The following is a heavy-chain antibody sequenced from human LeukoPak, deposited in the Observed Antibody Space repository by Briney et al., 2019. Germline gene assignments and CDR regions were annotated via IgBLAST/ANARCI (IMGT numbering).Heavy chain of an antibody. V-gene: IGHV5-51*01. Sequence: GESLKISCKGSGYSFTSYWIGWVRQMPGKGLEWMGIIYPGDSDTRYSPSFQGQATISADKSISTAYLQWSSLKASDTAMYYCARFYCSSTSCYNWGTNWFDPWGQGTLVTVSS. J-gene: IGHJ5*02. CDR2: IYPGDSDT. D-gene: IGHD2-2*02. CDR3: ARFYCSSTSCYNWGTNWFDP. CDR1: GYSFTSYW.